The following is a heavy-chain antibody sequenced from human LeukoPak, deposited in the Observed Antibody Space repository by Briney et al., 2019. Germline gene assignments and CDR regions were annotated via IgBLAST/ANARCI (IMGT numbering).Heavy chain of an antibody. CDR2: INHSGST. CDR1: GGSFSGYY. Sequence: SETLSLTCAVYGGSFSGYYWSWIRQPPGKGLEWIGEINHSGSTNYNPSLKSRVTISVDTSKNQFSLKLSSVTAADTAVYYCARVAKEYCSSTSCYGFDPWGQGTLVTVS. J-gene: IGHJ5*02. CDR3: ARVAKEYCSSTSCYGFDP. D-gene: IGHD2-2*01. V-gene: IGHV4-34*01.